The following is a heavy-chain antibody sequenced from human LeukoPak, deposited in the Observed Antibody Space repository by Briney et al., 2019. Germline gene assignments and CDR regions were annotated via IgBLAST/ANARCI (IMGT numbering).Heavy chain of an antibody. V-gene: IGHV3-7*01. CDR1: GYTFSTYW. Sequence: PGGSLRLSCAASGYTFSTYWMSWVRQAPGKGPEWVANINQAGSQKYYVDSVKGRFTISRDNAKNSLYLQMNSLRAEDTAVHYCTTDEQGDYYYGMDVWGQGTTVTVSS. J-gene: IGHJ6*02. CDR3: TTDEQGDYYYGMDV. CDR2: INQAGSQK. D-gene: IGHD3-16*01.